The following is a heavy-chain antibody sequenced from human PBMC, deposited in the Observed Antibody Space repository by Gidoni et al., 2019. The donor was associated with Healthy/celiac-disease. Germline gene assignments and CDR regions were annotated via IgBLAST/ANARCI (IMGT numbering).Heavy chain of an antibody. Sequence: QVQLVESGGGVVQPGRSLRLSCAASGFTFSSYGMHWVRQAPGKGLEWVAVIWYDGSNKYYADSVKGRFTISRDNSKNTLYLQMNSLRAEDTAVYYCAREARDLRSGYWSYYYYGMDVWGQGTTVTVSS. D-gene: IGHD3-3*01. CDR3: AREARDLRSGYWSYYYYGMDV. V-gene: IGHV3-33*01. J-gene: IGHJ6*02. CDR2: IWYDGSNK. CDR1: GFTFSSYG.